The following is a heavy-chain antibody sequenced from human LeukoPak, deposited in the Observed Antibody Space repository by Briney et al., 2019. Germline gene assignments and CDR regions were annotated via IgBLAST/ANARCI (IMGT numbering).Heavy chain of an antibody. CDR1: GGTFSSYA. J-gene: IGHJ4*02. CDR2: IIPIFGTA. Sequence: GASVKVSCTASGGTFSSYAISWVRQAPGQGLEWMGGIIPIFGTANYAQKFQGRVTITADESTSTAYMELSSLRSEDTAVYYCARDLGLELLRYWGQGTLVTVSS. D-gene: IGHD1-7*01. CDR3: ARDLGLELLRY. V-gene: IGHV1-69*01.